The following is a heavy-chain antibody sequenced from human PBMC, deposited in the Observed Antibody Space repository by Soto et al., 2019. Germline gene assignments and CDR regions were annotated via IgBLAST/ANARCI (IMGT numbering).Heavy chain of an antibody. CDR3: AKDQGSSWYEIDY. CDR2: ISGSGGST. V-gene: IGHV3-23*01. CDR1: GSTFSNYA. J-gene: IGHJ4*02. D-gene: IGHD6-13*01. Sequence: GGSLRLSCAASGSTFSNYAVTWVRQAPGKGLEWVSTISGSGGSTYYADSVKGRFTVSRDNSKNTLYLQMNSLRAEDTAVYYCAKDQGSSWYEIDYWGQGTLVTVSS.